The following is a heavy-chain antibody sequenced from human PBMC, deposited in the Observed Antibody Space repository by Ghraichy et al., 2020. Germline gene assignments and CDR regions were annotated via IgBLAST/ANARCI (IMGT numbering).Heavy chain of an antibody. V-gene: IGHV1-18*04. D-gene: IGHD2-8*01. J-gene: IGHJ4*02. CDR3: AGDDTKGYVDY. CDR1: GYTFTSDG. CDR2: ISAYNGNT. Sequence: ASVKVSCKASGYTFTSDGVSWVRQAPGQGLEWMGWISAYNGNTNYAQNLQGRVTMTTDTSTSTAYMELRRLRSDDTAVDYCAGDDTKGYVDYWGQGTLVTVSS.